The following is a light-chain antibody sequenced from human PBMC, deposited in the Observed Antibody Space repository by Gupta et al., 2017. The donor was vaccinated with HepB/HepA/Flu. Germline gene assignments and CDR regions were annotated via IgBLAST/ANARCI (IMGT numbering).Light chain of an antibody. V-gene: IGKV3-20*01. CDR2: DAS. CDR1: QSVSSSN. CDR3: QQYEYDHTCLYT. J-gene: IGKJ2*01. Sequence: VFTPSPFPLSFSQGERATLSCTASQSVSSSNLAWYQQKPGQAPRLLIYDASTRVTGNPDRFSGSGCGRXCTXTISRLXPEEFAVYDSQQYEYDHTCLYTFGXGTKVEIK.